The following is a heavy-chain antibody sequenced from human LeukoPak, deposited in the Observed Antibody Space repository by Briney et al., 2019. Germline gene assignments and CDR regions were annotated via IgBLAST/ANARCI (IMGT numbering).Heavy chain of an antibody. V-gene: IGHV4-59*01. CDR1: GGSISSYY. Sequence: PSETLSLTCTVSGGSISSYYWSWIRQPPGKGLEWIGYIYYSGSTNYNPSLKSRVTISVDTSKNQFSLKLSSVTAADTAVYYCARLIRRDGYSFDYWGQGTLVTVSS. J-gene: IGHJ4*02. D-gene: IGHD5-24*01. CDR2: IYYSGST. CDR3: ARLIRRDGYSFDY.